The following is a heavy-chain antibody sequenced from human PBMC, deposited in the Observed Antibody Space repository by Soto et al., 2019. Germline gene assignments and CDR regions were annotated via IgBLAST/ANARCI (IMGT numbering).Heavy chain of an antibody. CDR3: ARRTDRAILGATPGYYFDY. CDR2: IKHSGST. CDR1: GGSFSGYY. V-gene: IGHV4-34*01. Sequence: QVQLQQWGAGLLKPSETLSLTCAVYGGSFSGYYWSWIRQPPGKGLEWIGEIKHSGSTNYNPSLKGRVTISLDTAKNQFSLKLSSVTAADTAVYYCARRTDRAILGATPGYYFDYWGQGTLVTVSS. J-gene: IGHJ4*02. D-gene: IGHD1-26*01.